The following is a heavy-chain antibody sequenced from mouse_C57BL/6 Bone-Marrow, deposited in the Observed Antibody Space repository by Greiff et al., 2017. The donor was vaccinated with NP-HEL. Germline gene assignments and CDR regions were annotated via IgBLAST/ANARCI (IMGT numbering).Heavy chain of an antibody. CDR3: ARHYYSNYFDY. Sequence: EVQVVESGGDLVKPGGSLKLSCAASGFTFSSYGMSWVRQTPDKRLEWVATISSGGSYTYYPDSVKGRFTISIDNAKNTLYLQMISLKSEDTAMYYCARHYYSNYFDYWGQGTTLTVSS. CDR2: ISSGGSYT. D-gene: IGHD2-5*01. V-gene: IGHV5-6*01. CDR1: GFTFSSYG. J-gene: IGHJ2*01.